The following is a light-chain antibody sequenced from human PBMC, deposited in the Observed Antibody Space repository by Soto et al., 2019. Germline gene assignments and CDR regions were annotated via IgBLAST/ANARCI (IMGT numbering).Light chain of an antibody. V-gene: IGKV3-15*01. CDR2: GAS. J-gene: IGKJ4*01. CDR1: QNVSSN. CDR3: QQYNNWAPLT. Sequence: EIVMTQSPATLSVSPGERATLSCRASQNVSSNLAWYQQKPGQAPKLLIYGASTRPTGIPARFSGSGSGTEFTLTISSLQSEDFAVYYCQQYNNWAPLTFGGGTKVEIK.